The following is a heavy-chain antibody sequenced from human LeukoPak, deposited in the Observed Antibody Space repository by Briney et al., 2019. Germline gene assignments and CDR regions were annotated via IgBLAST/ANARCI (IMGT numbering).Heavy chain of an antibody. CDR2: IYTSGST. D-gene: IGHD4-17*01. CDR3: ARDHSVTTPSV. V-gene: IGHV4-61*02. J-gene: IGHJ4*02. CDR1: GGSISSGCYY. Sequence: SETLSLTCTVSGGSISSGCYYWSWLRQPGGKGLEWFGRIYTSGSTNYNPPLKSRVTISVATSKNQFSLKLSSVTAADTAVYYCARDHSVTTPSVWGQGTLVTVSS.